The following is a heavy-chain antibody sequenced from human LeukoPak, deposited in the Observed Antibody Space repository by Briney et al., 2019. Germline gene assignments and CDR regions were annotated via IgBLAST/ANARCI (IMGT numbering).Heavy chain of an antibody. V-gene: IGHV1-69*13. Sequence: ASVKVSCKASGGTFSSYAISWVRQAPGQGLEWMGGIIPIFGTANYAQKFQSRVTITADESTSTAYMELSSLRSEDTAVYYCARLLPGGGKAFDIWGQGTMVTVSS. CDR3: ARLLPGGGKAFDI. J-gene: IGHJ3*02. CDR1: GGTFSSYA. CDR2: IIPIFGTA. D-gene: IGHD4-23*01.